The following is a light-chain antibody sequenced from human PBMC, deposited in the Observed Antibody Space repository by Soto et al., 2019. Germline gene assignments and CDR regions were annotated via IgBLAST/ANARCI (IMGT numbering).Light chain of an antibody. CDR2: AAS. Sequence: DIQLTQSPSFLSASVGDRVTITCRASQGISSYLAWYQQKPGKAPKLLIYAASTLQSGVPSRFSGSGSGTEFTLTISSLQPEDFATYYCQQLNSYPFLTFGCGTKVEIK. CDR1: QGISSY. CDR3: QQLNSYPFLT. J-gene: IGKJ4*01. V-gene: IGKV1-9*01.